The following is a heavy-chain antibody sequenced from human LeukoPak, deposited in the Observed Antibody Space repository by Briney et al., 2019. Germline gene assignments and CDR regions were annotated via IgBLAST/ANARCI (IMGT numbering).Heavy chain of an antibody. CDR2: ISISGSII. CDR3: ARDSLGVSASSDY. V-gene: IGHV3-48*03. D-gene: IGHD6-25*01. J-gene: IGHJ4*02. Sequence: GGSLRLSCAASGFTFSSYAMSWVRQAPGKGLEWLSYISISGSIIYYADSVKGRFTISRDNAKNSLYLQMNSLRAEDTAVYYCARDSLGVSASSDYWGQGTLVTVSS. CDR1: GFTFSSYA.